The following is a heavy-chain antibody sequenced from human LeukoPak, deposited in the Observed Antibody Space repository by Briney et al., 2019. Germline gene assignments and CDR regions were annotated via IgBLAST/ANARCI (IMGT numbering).Heavy chain of an antibody. D-gene: IGHD6-13*01. V-gene: IGHV1-2*02. CDR3: ARQFGSSWINDY. Sequence: ASVKVSCKASGYTFTGYYMHWVRQAPGQGLEWMGWINPNSGGTNYAQKFQGRVTMTRDTSISTAYMELSRLRSDDTAVYYCARQFGSSWINDYWGQGTLVTVSS. CDR2: INPNSGGT. J-gene: IGHJ4*02. CDR1: GYTFTGYY.